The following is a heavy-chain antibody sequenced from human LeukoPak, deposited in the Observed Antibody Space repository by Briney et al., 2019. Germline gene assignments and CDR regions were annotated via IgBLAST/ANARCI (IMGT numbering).Heavy chain of an antibody. Sequence: TSETLSLTCAVYGGSFSNYYWTWIRQPPGKGLEWVGEIDHSGSSHYNPSLKSRVTISVDTSKNQFSLKLSSVTAADTAVYYCATTPYYYDSSGHFDLWGRGTLVTVSS. CDR3: ATTPYYYDSSGHFDL. CDR1: GGSFSNYY. CDR2: IDHSGSS. V-gene: IGHV4-34*01. J-gene: IGHJ2*01. D-gene: IGHD3-22*01.